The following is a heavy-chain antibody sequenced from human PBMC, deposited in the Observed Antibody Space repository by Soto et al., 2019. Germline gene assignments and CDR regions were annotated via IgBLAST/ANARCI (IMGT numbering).Heavy chain of an antibody. CDR2: ISGNGGGT. CDR1: GYIFTNYA. V-gene: IGHV3-23*01. J-gene: IGHJ4*02. Sequence: EVHLLESGGGLVQPGGSLRLSCAASGYIFTNYARAWFRQAPGQGLEWVSAISGNGGGTHYTESVKGRFTISRDNAKITLNLQMNSLTAADTAVYYCAKDPNGDHLAAFDSWGQGTLVAGSS. CDR3: AKDPNGDHLAAFDS. D-gene: IGHD4-17*01.